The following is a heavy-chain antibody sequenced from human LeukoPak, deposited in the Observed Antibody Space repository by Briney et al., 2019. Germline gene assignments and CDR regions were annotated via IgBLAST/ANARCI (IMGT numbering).Heavy chain of an antibody. Sequence: ASVKVSCKASGYTFTGYYMHWVRQAPGQGLEWMGWINPNSGGTNYAQKFQGRVTMTRDTSISTAYMELSRLRSDDTAVYYCARVPQRWLQFAQFDYWGQGTLVTVSS. V-gene: IGHV1-2*02. CDR3: ARVPQRWLQFAQFDY. CDR1: GYTFTGYY. D-gene: IGHD5-24*01. CDR2: INPNSGGT. J-gene: IGHJ4*02.